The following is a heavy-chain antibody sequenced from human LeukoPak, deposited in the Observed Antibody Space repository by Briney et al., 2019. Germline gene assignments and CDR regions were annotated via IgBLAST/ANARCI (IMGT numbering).Heavy chain of an antibody. CDR1: GYTFTSYG. J-gene: IGHJ4*02. CDR3: ARDLSIAAAAAFDY. CDR2: ISAYNGNT. D-gene: IGHD6-13*01. V-gene: IGHV1-18*01. Sequence: ASVKASCKASGYTFTSYGISWVRQAPGQGLEWMGWISAYNGNTNYAQKLQGRVTMTTDTSTSTAYMELRSLRSDDTAVYYCARDLSIAAAAAFDYWGQGTLVTVSS.